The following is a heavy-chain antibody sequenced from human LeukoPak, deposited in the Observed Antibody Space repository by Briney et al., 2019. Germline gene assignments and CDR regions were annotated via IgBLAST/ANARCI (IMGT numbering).Heavy chain of an antibody. CDR3: ARVRPSYWSGLRWFDP. Sequence: SETLSLTFAVYGGSFSGYYWSWIRQPPGKGLEWIGEINHSGSTNYNPSLKSRVTISVDTSKNQFSLKLSSVTAADTAVYYCARVRPSYWSGLRWFDPWGQGTLVTVSS. V-gene: IGHV4-34*01. CDR2: INHSGST. J-gene: IGHJ5*02. CDR1: GGSFSGYY. D-gene: IGHD3-3*01.